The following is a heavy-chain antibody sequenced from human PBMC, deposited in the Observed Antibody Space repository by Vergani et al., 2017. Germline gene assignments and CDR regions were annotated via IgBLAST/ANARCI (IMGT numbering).Heavy chain of an antibody. V-gene: IGHV1-69*08. Sequence: QVQLVQSGAEVKKPGSSVKVSCKASGGTFSSYTISWVRQAPGQGLEWMGRIIPILGIANYAQKFQGRVTITADKSTSTAYMELSSLRDEDTGVYYCARDLRLLYNRFDPWGQGTLVTVSS. CDR3: ARDLRLLYNRFDP. D-gene: IGHD1-14*01. CDR1: GGTFSSYT. CDR2: IIPILGIA. J-gene: IGHJ5*02.